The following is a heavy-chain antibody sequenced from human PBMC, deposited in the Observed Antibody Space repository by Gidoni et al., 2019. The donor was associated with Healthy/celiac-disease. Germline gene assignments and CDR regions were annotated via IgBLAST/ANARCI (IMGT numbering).Heavy chain of an antibody. CDR2: IYHSGST. CDR1: GYSISSGYY. Sequence: QVQLQESGPGLVKPSETLSLTCAVSGYSISSGYYWGWIRQPPGKGLEWIGSIYHSGSTYYNPSLKSRVTISVDTSKSQFSLKLSSVTAADTAVYYCASSSSGWYRWGQGTLVTVSS. D-gene: IGHD6-19*01. J-gene: IGHJ5*02. CDR3: ASSSSGWYR. V-gene: IGHV4-38-2*01.